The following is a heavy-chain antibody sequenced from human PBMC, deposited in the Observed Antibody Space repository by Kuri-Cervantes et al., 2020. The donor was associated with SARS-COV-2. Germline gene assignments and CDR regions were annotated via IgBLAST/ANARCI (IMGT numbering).Heavy chain of an antibody. Sequence: GGSLRLSCAASGFTFSSYSMNWVRQAPGKGLEWVSSISSSSSYIYYADSVKGRFTISRDNAKNSLYLQMNSLRAEDTAVYYCARKFYPDDFWSGYYTGTCFDYWGQGTLVTVSS. V-gene: IGHV3-21*01. J-gene: IGHJ4*02. CDR2: ISSSSSYI. D-gene: IGHD3-3*01. CDR1: GFTFSSYS. CDR3: ARKFYPDDFWSGYYTGTCFDY.